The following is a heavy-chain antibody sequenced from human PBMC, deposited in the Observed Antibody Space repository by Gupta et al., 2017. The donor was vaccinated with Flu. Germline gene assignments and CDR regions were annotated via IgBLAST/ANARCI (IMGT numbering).Heavy chain of an antibody. CDR1: GVTFSSYG. Sequence: QVQLVESGGGVVQPGRSLRLSCAASGVTFSSYGMHWVRQAPGKGLEWVAVVWYDGSNKYYADSVKGRFTISRDNSKNTLYLQMNSLRAEDTTVYYCARDHIAVAGTNWFDPWCQGTLVTVSS. D-gene: IGHD6-19*01. V-gene: IGHV3-33*01. CDR2: VWYDGSNK. CDR3: ARDHIAVAGTNWFDP. J-gene: IGHJ5*02.